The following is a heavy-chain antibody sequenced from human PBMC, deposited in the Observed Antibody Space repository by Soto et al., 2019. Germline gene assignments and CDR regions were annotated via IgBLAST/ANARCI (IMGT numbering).Heavy chain of an antibody. D-gene: IGHD2-2*01. CDR1: GYSVTSYC. CDR2: IDPSDSYT. Sequence: GESLKISCKGSGYSVTSYCISWVRQMPGKGLEWMGRIDPSDSYTNYSPSFQGHVTISADKSISTAYLQWSSLKASDTAMYYCASSPRGYCSSTSCRELGNYYGMDVWGQGTTVTVSS. CDR3: ASSPRGYCSSTSCRELGNYYGMDV. J-gene: IGHJ6*02. V-gene: IGHV5-10-1*01.